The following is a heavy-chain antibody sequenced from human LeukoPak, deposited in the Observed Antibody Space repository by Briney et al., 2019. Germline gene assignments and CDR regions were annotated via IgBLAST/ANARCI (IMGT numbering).Heavy chain of an antibody. V-gene: IGHV1-69*13. J-gene: IGHJ4*02. CDR2: IIPIFGTA. Sequence: ASVKVSCKASGGTFSSYAISWVRQAPGQGLEWMGGIIPIFGTANYAQKFQGRVTITADESTSTAYMELSSLRSEDTAVYYCARGERYCSSTSCLDETIPPRYWGQGTLVTVSS. CDR1: GGTFSSYA. CDR3: ARGERYCSSTSCLDETIPPRY. D-gene: IGHD2-2*01.